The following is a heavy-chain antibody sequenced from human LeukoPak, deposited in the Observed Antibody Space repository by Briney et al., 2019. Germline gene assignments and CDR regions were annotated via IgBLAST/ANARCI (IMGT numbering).Heavy chain of an antibody. Sequence: ASVKVSCKASGYTFTGYYMHWVRQAPGQGLEWMGWINPNSGGTNYAQKFQGRVTMTRDTSISTAYMELSRLRSDDTAVYYCARALGRVGATMYWGQGTLVTVSS. V-gene: IGHV1-2*02. D-gene: IGHD1-26*01. CDR2: INPNSGGT. J-gene: IGHJ4*02. CDR1: GYTFTGYY. CDR3: ARALGRVGATMY.